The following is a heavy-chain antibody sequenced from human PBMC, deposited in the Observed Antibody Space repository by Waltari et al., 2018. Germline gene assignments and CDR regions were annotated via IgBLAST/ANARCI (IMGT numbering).Heavy chain of an antibody. CDR1: GFTFSSYS. CDR3: ARVRSSGYYYAGDAFDI. CDR2: ISSSSSYI. Sequence: EVQLVESGGGLVKPGGSLRLSCAASGFTFSSYSMNWVRQAPGKGLEWVSSISSSSSYIYYADPVKGRFTISRDNAKNSLYLQMNSLRAEDTAVYYCARVRSSGYYYAGDAFDIWGQGTMVTVSS. V-gene: IGHV3-21*01. D-gene: IGHD3-22*01. J-gene: IGHJ3*02.